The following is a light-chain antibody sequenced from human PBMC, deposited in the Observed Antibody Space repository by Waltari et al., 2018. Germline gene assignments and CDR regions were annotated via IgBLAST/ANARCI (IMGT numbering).Light chain of an antibody. J-gene: IGKJ4*01. CDR2: DTS. V-gene: IGKV3-11*01. Sequence: EIVLTQSPATLSLSPGERATLSCRASQSVSSYLAWYQQKPGQTPRLLIYDTSFRAAGIPDRFSGRGSGTDFTLTISSVEPEDSAVYYCQQRRNWPRLFTFGGGTKVDI. CDR1: QSVSSY. CDR3: QQRRNWPRLFT.